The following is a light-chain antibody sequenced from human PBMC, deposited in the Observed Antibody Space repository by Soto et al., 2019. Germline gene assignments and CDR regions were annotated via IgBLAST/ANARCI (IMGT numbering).Light chain of an antibody. Sequence: QSVLTQPPSASGSPGQSVTISCTGTSSDVGGYNSVSWYQQHPGKAPKLIIYDVSERPSGVPDRFSGSKSGSTASLTVSGFQAEDEGDYYCSSYAGNTYYVFGTGTKVTVL. CDR1: SSDVGGYNS. J-gene: IGLJ1*01. CDR3: SSYAGNTYYV. V-gene: IGLV2-8*01. CDR2: DVS.